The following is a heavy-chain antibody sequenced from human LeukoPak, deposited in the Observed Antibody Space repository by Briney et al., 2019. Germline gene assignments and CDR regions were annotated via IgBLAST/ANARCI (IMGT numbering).Heavy chain of an antibody. CDR3: ARSLSTAGIDY. D-gene: IGHD2-2*01. J-gene: IGHJ4*02. Sequence: SETLSLTCAVSGYSISSGRYWGWIRQPPGKGLEWIGSIYHSGSTYYNPSLKSRVTISVGTSKNQFSLNLRSVTAADTAVYYCARSLSTAGIDYWGQGTLVAVSS. V-gene: IGHV4-38-2*01. CDR1: GYSISSGRY. CDR2: IYHSGST.